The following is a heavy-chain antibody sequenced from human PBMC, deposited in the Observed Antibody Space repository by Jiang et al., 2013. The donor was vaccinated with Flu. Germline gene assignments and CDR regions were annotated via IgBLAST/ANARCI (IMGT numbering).Heavy chain of an antibody. Sequence: GAEVKKPGASVKVSCKASGYTFTSYAITWVRQAPGQGLEWMGWISAYNGNTNYAQNLQGRVTMTTDTSTSTAYMELRRLRSDDTAVYYCARGPRGDIVVVPGALPDYYYYGMDVWGQGTTVTVSS. CDR2: ISAYNGNT. CDR1: GYTFTSYA. J-gene: IGHJ6*02. V-gene: IGHV1-18*01. D-gene: IGHD2-2*01. CDR3: ARGPRGDIVVVPGALPDYYYYGMDV.